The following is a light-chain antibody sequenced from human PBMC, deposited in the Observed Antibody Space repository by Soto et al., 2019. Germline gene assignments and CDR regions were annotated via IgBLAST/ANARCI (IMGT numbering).Light chain of an antibody. CDR3: QHFDNLPYT. CDR2: DAS. CDR1: QDITNY. V-gene: IGKV1-33*01. J-gene: IGKJ2*01. Sequence: DIQMTQSPSSLSASVGDRVTITCQASQDITNYLNWYRQKPGKAPELLIYDASNSETGVPSRFSRRGSGTDFTFTISSLQPEDIATYYCQHFDNLPYTFGQGTKLEIK.